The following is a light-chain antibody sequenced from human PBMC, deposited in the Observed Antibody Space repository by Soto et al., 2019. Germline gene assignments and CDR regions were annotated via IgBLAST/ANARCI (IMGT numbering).Light chain of an antibody. V-gene: IGKV3-15*01. CDR2: GAS. CDR1: QSFGTN. J-gene: IGKJ1*01. Sequence: EIVMTQSQATVAGSPGETATLSCSASQSFGTNLAWYQQTPGQAPKLLIYGASIRSTGVPDRFSGSGSGTEFTLTISSLRFEDFAVYYCQQYNNWPQTFGQGTKVDIK. CDR3: QQYNNWPQT.